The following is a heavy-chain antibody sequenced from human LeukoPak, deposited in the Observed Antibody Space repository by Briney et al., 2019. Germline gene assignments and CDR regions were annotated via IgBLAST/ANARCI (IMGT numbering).Heavy chain of an antibody. Sequence: GGSQRLFCGGSGFALKSYSLTWVRQAPGKGLEGVSSISSTSAYIHYADSVKGRFTISRDNVDNVVYLEMNGLRAEATATYYCARVAVSGPTGWFDSWGQGPLVIVSS. J-gene: IGHJ5*01. CDR1: GFALKSYS. V-gene: IGHV3-21*01. CDR3: ARVAVSGPTGWFDS. CDR2: ISSTSAYI. D-gene: IGHD2-8*02.